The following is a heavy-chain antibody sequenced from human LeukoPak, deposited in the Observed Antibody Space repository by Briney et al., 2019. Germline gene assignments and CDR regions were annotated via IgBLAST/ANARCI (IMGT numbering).Heavy chain of an antibody. CDR2: IRSKAYGGTT. CDR1: GFTFGDYA. D-gene: IGHD3-22*01. Sequence: GGSLRLSCTASGFTFGDYAMSWVRQAPGKGLEWVAFIRSKAYGGTTEYAASVKGRFTVSRDDSKSIAYLEMNSLKTEDTAVYYCTRERYGSGYYGYWGQGTLVTVSS. V-gene: IGHV3-49*04. CDR3: TRERYGSGYYGY. J-gene: IGHJ4*02.